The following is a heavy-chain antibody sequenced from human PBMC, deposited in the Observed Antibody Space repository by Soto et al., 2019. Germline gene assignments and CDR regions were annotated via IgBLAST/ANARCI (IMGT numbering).Heavy chain of an antibody. Sequence: SQTLSLTCAVYGGSFSGYYWSWIRQPPGKGLEWIGEINHSGSTNYNPSLKSRVTISVDTSKNQFSLKLSSVTAADTAVYYCARGRGAARLVYFDCWGQGTLVTVSS. CDR1: GGSFSGYY. D-gene: IGHD6-6*01. J-gene: IGHJ4*02. V-gene: IGHV4-34*01. CDR2: INHSGST. CDR3: ARGRGAARLVYFDC.